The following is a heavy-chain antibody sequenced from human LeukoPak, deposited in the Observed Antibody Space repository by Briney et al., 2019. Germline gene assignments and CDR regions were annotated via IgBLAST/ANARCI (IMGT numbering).Heavy chain of an antibody. CDR2: IYYSGST. D-gene: IGHD4-17*01. Sequence: SETLSLTCTVSGGSISSSSYYWGWIRQPPGKGLEWIGSIYYSGSTYYNPSLKSRVTISVDTSKNQFSLKLSSVTAADTAVYYCARNYGDQPFYFDYWGQGTLVTVSS. J-gene: IGHJ4*02. CDR1: GGSISSSSYY. V-gene: IGHV4-39*07. CDR3: ARNYGDQPFYFDY.